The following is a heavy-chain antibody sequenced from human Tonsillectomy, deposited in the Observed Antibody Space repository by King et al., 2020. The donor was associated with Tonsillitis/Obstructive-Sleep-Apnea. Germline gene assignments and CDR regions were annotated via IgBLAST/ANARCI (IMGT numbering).Heavy chain of an antibody. CDR1: GYSFTSYW. V-gene: IGHV5-10-1*01. D-gene: IGHD3-9*01. CDR3: ARRYFDGHYYYYMDV. Sequence: QLVQSGAEVKKPGESLRISCKGSGYSFTSYWIDWVRQMPGKGLEWMGTIDPSDSYTNYSPSFQGHVTISADKSISTAYLQWSSLTASDTAMYYCARRYFDGHYYYYMDVWGKGTTLTVSS. CDR2: IDPSDSYT. J-gene: IGHJ6*03.